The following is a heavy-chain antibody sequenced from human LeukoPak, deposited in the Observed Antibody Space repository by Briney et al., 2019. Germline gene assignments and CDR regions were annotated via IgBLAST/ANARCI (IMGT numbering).Heavy chain of an antibody. D-gene: IGHD4-17*01. CDR2: ISGSGGST. CDR1: GFTFSSYA. CDR3: AKFPTVTPIDY. Sequence: GGSLRLSCAASGFTFSSYAMSWVRQAPGKGLEWVSAISGSGGSTYYADSVKGRFTISRDNSKSTLYLQMNSLRAEDAAVYYCAKFPTVTPIDYWGQGTLVTVSS. V-gene: IGHV3-23*01. J-gene: IGHJ4*02.